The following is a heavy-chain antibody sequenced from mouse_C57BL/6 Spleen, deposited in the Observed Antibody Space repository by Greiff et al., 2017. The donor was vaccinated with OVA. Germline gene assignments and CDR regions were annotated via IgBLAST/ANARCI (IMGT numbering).Heavy chain of an antibody. J-gene: IGHJ4*01. D-gene: IGHD1-1*01. CDR2: IHPNSGST. Sequence: QVQLQQPGAELVKPGASVKLSCKASGYTFTSYWMHWVKQRPGQGLEWIGMIHPNSGSTNYNEKLKGKATLTADKSSSTAYMQLSSLTSEDSAVYYCARSDYGSSPDYYAMDYWGQGTSVTVSS. CDR1: GYTFTSYW. V-gene: IGHV1-64*01. CDR3: ARSDYGSSPDYYAMDY.